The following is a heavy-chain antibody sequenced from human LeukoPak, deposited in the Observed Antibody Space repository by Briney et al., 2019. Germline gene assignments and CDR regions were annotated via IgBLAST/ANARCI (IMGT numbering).Heavy chain of an antibody. CDR2: LSGSGITT. CDR1: GFTFSNSA. Sequence: GGSLRLSCAASGFTFSNSAMSWVRQAPGKGLEWVSTLSGSGITTYYADSVKGRFTISRDNSKNTLYLQMNSLRAEDTAVYYCATNPEKPSGFPLYSFNFDHWGQGTLVTVSS. CDR3: ATNPEKPSGFPLYSFNFDH. J-gene: IGHJ4*02. V-gene: IGHV3-23*01. D-gene: IGHD6-13*01.